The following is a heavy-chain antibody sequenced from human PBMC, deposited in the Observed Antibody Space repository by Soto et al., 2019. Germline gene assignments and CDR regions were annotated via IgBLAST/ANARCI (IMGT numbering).Heavy chain of an antibody. D-gene: IGHD3-10*01. CDR2: IYYSGSN. CDR3: ARIYTMVRGVITGLVSEYWFFGY. Sequence: SQTLSPTSTVPAGSISSITYYCGWIRQPAGKGLEWLGSIYYSGSNYYTPSLKSRVTISVDTSKNQFSLKLSSVNAADTAVYFCARIYTMVRGVITGLVSEYWFFGYWGQGILVTVSS. V-gene: IGHV4-39*01. CDR1: AGSISSITYY. J-gene: IGHJ4*02.